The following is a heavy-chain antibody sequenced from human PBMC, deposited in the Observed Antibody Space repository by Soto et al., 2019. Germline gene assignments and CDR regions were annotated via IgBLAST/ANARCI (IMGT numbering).Heavy chain of an antibody. Sequence: QTGGSLRLSCAASGFTFSSSAMRWVRQAPGKGLEWVSAISGSGDSTYYADSVKGRFTVSRDNSKNTLYLQMNSLRAEDTAVYYCATARPYYDSSGYFDYWGQGTLVTVSS. J-gene: IGHJ4*02. CDR1: GFTFSSSA. V-gene: IGHV3-23*01. CDR2: ISGSGDST. CDR3: ATARPYYDSSGYFDY. D-gene: IGHD3-22*01.